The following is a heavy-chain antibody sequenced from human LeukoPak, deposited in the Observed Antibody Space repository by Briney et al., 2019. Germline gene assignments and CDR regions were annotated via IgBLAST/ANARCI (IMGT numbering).Heavy chain of an antibody. CDR3: AREGYDYSKPDY. J-gene: IGHJ4*02. D-gene: IGHD4-11*01. CDR1: GGTFSSYA. CDR2: IIPIFGTA. V-gene: IGHV1-69*13. Sequence: SVKVSCEASGGTFSSYAISWVRQAPGQGLEWMGGIIPIFGTANYAQKFQGRVTITADESTSTAYMELSSLRSEDTAVYYCAREGYDYSKPDYWDQGTLVTVSS.